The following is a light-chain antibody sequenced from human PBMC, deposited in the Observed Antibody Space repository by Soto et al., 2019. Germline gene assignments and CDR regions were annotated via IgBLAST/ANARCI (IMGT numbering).Light chain of an antibody. Sequence: EIGLTQSPGTLSLSPGERATLSCRASQSVSSTFLAWYQQKPGQAPSLLIHGACNRANCIPDRFSGSGSGTDFTLTISRLEPEDFAVSYWQQYSSLPMYTFGHGTRLEIK. V-gene: IGKV3-20*01. CDR1: QSVSSTF. CDR2: GAC. CDR3: QQYSSLPMYT. J-gene: IGKJ2*01.